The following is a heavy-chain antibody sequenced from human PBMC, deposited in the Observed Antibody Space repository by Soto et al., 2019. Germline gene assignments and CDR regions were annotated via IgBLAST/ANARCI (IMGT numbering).Heavy chain of an antibody. Sequence: EVQMVESGGGLIQPGGSLKLSCAVSGFGVTERETYVSWIRQAPGKGLEWVAAFYRGGRRNYAASVKGRFVISRDKYEKSVFRQLNLVRVEDTAVYYCAREVVVGATAKFDRWGQGTMVIVSP. CDR2: FYRGGRR. CDR3: AREVVVGATAKFDR. D-gene: IGHD2-21*01. V-gene: IGHV3-53*03. J-gene: IGHJ5*02. CDR1: GFGVTERETY.